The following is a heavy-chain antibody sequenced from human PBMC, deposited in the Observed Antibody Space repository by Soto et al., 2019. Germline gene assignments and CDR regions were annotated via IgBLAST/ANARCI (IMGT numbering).Heavy chain of an antibody. J-gene: IGHJ3*02. Sequence: ASVKVSCKASGYTFTSYDINWVRQATGQGLEWIGWMNTNSGNTDYAQKFQGRVTMTRDTSISTAYMELSSLRSEDTAVYYCARGRGSDRSYTAFDIWGQGTMVTVSS. CDR3: ARGRGSDRSYTAFDI. V-gene: IGHV1-8*01. D-gene: IGHD2-2*02. CDR2: MNTNSGNT. CDR1: GYTFTSYD.